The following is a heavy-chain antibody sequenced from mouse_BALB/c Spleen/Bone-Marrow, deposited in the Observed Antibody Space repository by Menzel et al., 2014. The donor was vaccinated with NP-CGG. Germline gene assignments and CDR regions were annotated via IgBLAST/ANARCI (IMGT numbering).Heavy chain of an antibody. J-gene: IGHJ1*01. CDR1: GFDFSGYW. Sequence: EVQVVGSGGGLGQPGGSLKLSCAASGFDFSGYWMTWVRQAPGKGLEWIGEINPDSSTINYTPSLKDKFIISRDNAKNALYLQMSKVRSEDTALYYCARPGYYGYQDVWGAGTTVTVSS. CDR3: ARPGYYGYQDV. V-gene: IGHV4-1*02. CDR2: INPDSSTI. D-gene: IGHD1-2*01.